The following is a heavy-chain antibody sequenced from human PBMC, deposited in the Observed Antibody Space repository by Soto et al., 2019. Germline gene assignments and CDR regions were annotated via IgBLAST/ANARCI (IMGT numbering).Heavy chain of an antibody. CDR1: GGSITSGTYF. Sequence: PSETLSLTCTVSGGSITSGTYFWGWIRQAPGKGLGWIGSMYSNGGTYYKPSLKSRVTISVDTSKNQFSLKLSSVTAADTAVYYYARHGSGSSCTRYYCYFMDVRGNGTTVTV. D-gene: IGHD3-10*01. CDR2: MYSNGGT. CDR3: ARHGSGSSCTRYYCYFMDV. J-gene: IGHJ6*03. V-gene: IGHV4-39*01.